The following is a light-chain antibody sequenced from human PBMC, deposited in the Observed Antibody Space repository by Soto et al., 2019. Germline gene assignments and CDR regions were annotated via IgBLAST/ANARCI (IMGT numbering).Light chain of an antibody. V-gene: IGLV1-40*01. CDR3: QSYDRSLRVV. J-gene: IGLJ1*01. Sequence: QSVLTQPPSVSGAPGQRVTISCTGSSSNIGAGYDVHWYQQLPGTAPKLLIYGNTDRPSGVPDRFSGSTSGTSASLAITGLQAEDEADYYCQSYDRSLRVVFGSGTKLTVL. CDR2: GNT. CDR1: SSNIGAGYD.